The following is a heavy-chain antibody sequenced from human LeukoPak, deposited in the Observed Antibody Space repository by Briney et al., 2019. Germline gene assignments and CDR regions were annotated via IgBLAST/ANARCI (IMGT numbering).Heavy chain of an antibody. Sequence: VKVSCKASGYTFTGYYMYWVRQAPGQGLEWMGWINPNSGGTNYAQKFQGRVTMTRDTSISTAYMELSRLRSDDTAVYYCARDSRFGEYHFDYWGQGTLVTVSS. V-gene: IGHV1-2*02. CDR3: ARDSRFGEYHFDY. D-gene: IGHD3-10*01. CDR2: INPNSGGT. CDR1: GYTFTGYY. J-gene: IGHJ4*02.